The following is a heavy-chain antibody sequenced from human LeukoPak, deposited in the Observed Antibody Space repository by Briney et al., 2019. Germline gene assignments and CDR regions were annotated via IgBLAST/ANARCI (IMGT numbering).Heavy chain of an antibody. V-gene: IGHV4-4*07. CDR2: IYISGST. CDR3: ARDYLVGAPLDS. D-gene: IGHD1-26*01. CDR1: GVSITNYY. J-gene: IGHJ4*02. Sequence: SETLSLTCSVSGVSITNYYWAWIRQPAGKGLQWIGRIYISGSTNYNPSLKSRVSISIDKTNNQFSLKLRSVTAADTAVYYCARDYLVGAPLDSWGQGTLVTVSS.